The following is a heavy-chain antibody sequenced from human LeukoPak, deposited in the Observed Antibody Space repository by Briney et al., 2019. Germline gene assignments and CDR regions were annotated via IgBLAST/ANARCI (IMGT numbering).Heavy chain of an antibody. CDR1: GGSISSGSYY. Sequence: SETLSLTCTVSGGSISSGSYYWSWIRQPAGKGLEWIGRIYTSGSTNYSPSPKSRVTISVDTSKNQFSLKLSSVTAADTAVYYCARDESGCSGGSCYLYFDYWGQGTLVTVSS. CDR2: IYTSGST. D-gene: IGHD2-15*01. CDR3: ARDESGCSGGSCYLYFDY. J-gene: IGHJ4*02. V-gene: IGHV4-61*02.